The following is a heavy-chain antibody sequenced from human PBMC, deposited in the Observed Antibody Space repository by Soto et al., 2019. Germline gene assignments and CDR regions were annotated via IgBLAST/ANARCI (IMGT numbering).Heavy chain of an antibody. D-gene: IGHD6-13*01. CDR2: IGGSGSPM. CDR1: GFTFSDEN. Sequence: PGGSLRLSCAASGFTFSDENMNWVRQAPGKGPEWVAYIGGSGSPMFYGDSVKGRFTISRDNVKKSLYLQMNSLRVEDTAVYYCARGLGSSWFFLWGQGALVTVSS. CDR3: ARGLGSSWFFL. J-gene: IGHJ4*02. V-gene: IGHV3-48*01.